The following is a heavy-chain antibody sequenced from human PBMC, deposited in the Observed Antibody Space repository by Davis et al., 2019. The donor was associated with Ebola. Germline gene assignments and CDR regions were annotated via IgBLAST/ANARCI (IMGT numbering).Heavy chain of an antibody. J-gene: IGHJ6*02. CDR1: GGCISSSSYY. D-gene: IGHD6-19*01. CDR3: AREGIAVAGTRGSWYYYGMDV. V-gene: IGHV4-39*02. Sequence: SETLSLTCTVSGGCISSSSYYWGWIRQPPGKGLEWIGSIYYSGSTYYNPSLKSRVTISVDTSKNQFSLKLSSVTAADTAVYYCAREGIAVAGTRGSWYYYGMDVWGQGTTVTVSS. CDR2: IYYSGST.